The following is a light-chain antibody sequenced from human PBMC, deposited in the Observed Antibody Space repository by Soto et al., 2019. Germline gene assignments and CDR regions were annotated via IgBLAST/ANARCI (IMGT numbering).Light chain of an antibody. Sequence: EILLTQSPGTLSLSPGERATLSFRASQSVSSSFLAWYQQKPGQAPRLLIYGASSRATGIPDRFIGSGSGTDFTLTISSLEPEDFAVYYWKQYRSSPRTFGQWTKVEIK. V-gene: IGKV3-20*01. CDR3: KQYRSSPRT. CDR2: GAS. J-gene: IGKJ1*01. CDR1: QSVSSSF.